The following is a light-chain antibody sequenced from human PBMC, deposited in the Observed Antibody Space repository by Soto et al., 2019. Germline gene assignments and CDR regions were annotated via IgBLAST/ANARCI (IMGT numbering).Light chain of an antibody. Sequence: DIVLTQSPGTLSLSPGERGTLSCRASQSVTSNSVAWYQQKPGQAPRLLIYGASSRVAGIPDRFRGVGSGTDFTLTISRLEPEDFAVYVCQQYGSSPPTFGQGTKVDVK. CDR1: QSVTSNS. J-gene: IGKJ1*01. CDR2: GAS. V-gene: IGKV3-20*01. CDR3: QQYGSSPPT.